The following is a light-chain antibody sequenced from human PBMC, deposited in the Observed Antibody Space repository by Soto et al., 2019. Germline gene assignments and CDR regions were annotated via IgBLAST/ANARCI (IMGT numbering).Light chain of an antibody. CDR3: QQYGSSPPWT. Sequence: MLLTHSPGTRALFSVERASVSLSAIQSVSSSYLAWYQQKPGQAPRLLIYGASSRATGIPDRFSGSGSGTDFTLTISRLEPEHFAVYYCQQYGSSPPWTFGQGTKVDIK. CDR1: QSVSSSY. CDR2: GAS. V-gene: IGKV3-20*01. J-gene: IGKJ1*01.